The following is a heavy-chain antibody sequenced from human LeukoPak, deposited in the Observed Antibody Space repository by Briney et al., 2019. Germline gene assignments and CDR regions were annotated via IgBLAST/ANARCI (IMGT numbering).Heavy chain of an antibody. Sequence: TGGSLRLSCAASGFTFSSYSMNWVRQAPGKGLEWVSSISSSSSYIYYADSVKGRFTISRDNAKNSLYLQMNSLRAEDTAVYYCARYGGYSYGSEEYYMDVWGKGTTVTVSS. J-gene: IGHJ6*03. D-gene: IGHD5-18*01. CDR3: ARYGGYSYGSEEYYMDV. CDR2: ISSSSSYI. V-gene: IGHV3-21*01. CDR1: GFTFSSYS.